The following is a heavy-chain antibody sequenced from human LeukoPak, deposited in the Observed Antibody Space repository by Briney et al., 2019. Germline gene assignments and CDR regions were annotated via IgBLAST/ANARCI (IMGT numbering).Heavy chain of an antibody. J-gene: IGHJ4*02. V-gene: IGHV3-23*01. D-gene: IGHD5-18*01. CDR3: AKVDTAMGGYFDY. CDR1: GFTFSSYA. Sequence: GGSLRLPCAASGFTFSSYAMSWVRQAPGKGLEWVSAISGSGGSTYYADSVKGRFTISRDNSKNTLYLQMNSLRAEDTAVYYCAKVDTAMGGYFDYWGQGTLVTVSS. CDR2: ISGSGGST.